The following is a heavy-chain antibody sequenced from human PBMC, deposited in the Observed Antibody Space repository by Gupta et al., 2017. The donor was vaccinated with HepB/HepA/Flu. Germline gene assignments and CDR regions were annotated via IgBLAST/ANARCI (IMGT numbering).Heavy chain of an antibody. CDR1: GYTFTNYA. J-gene: IGHJ6*02. CDR3: AGSARPGSRNYYYGMDV. Sequence: QVQLVQSGAEVKKPGASVKVSCKASGYTFTNYAMHWVRQAPGQRLEWMGWINAGNGNTKYSQKFQGRVTITRDTSASTAYMELSSLRSEDTAVYYCAGSARPGSRNYYYGMDVWGQGTTVTGSS. D-gene: IGHD1-26*01. CDR2: INAGNGNT. V-gene: IGHV1-3*01.